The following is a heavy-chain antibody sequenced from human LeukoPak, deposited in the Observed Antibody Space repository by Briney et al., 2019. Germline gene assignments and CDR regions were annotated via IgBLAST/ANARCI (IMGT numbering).Heavy chain of an antibody. CDR3: AKDLGDWKAPRNWFDP. V-gene: IGHV3-30*18. J-gene: IGHJ5*02. CDR1: GFTFSSYG. Sequence: GGSLRLSCAASGFTFSSYGMHWVRQAPGKGLEWAAVISYDGSNKYYADSVKGRFTISRDNSKNTLYLQMNSLRAEDTAVYYCAKDLGDWKAPRNWFDPWGQGTLVTVSS. D-gene: IGHD1-1*01. CDR2: ISYDGSNK.